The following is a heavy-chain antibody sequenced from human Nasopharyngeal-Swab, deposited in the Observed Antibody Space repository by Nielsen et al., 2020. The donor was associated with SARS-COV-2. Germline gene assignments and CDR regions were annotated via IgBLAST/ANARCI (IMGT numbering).Heavy chain of an antibody. CDR3: AKDRYCSGGACYFSGFDY. J-gene: IGHJ4*02. CDR1: GFTFSHYA. CDR2: VSGSGAKI. D-gene: IGHD2-15*01. V-gene: IGHV3-23*01. Sequence: GESLKISCAASGFTFSHYAMSWVRQAPGKGLEWVSSVSGSGAKIYYADSVKGRFTISRDNSKNTLYLQMHSLRVEDTAVYYCAKDRYCSGGACYFSGFDYWGLGTLVTVSS.